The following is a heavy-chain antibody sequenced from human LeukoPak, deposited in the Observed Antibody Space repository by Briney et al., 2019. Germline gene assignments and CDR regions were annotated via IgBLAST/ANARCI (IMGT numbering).Heavy chain of an antibody. CDR3: ARRVGRYFGERAYYYYYMDV. D-gene: IGHD3-10*01. J-gene: IGHJ6*03. CDR1: GGSFSGYY. CDR2: INHSGST. V-gene: IGHV4-34*01. Sequence: SETLSLACAVYGGSFSGYYWSWIRQPPGKGLEWIGEINHSGSTKYNPSLKSRVTISVDTSKNQFSLKLSSVTAADTAVYYCARRVGRYFGERAYYYYYMDVWGKGTTVTISS.